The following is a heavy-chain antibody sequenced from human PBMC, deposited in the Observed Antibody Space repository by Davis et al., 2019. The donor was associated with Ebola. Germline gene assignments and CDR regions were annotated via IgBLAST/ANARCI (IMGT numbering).Heavy chain of an antibody. CDR3: ARDLISTDAIDI. CDR2: IYYSGST. J-gene: IGHJ3*02. V-gene: IGHV4-30-4*02. D-gene: IGHD3-22*01. Sequence: MPSETLSLTCTVSGGSISSGDYYWSWIRQPPGKGLEWIGYIYYSGSTYYNPSLKSRVTMSVDTSKNQFSLKLNYVTAADTALYYCARDLISTDAIDIWGQGTMVTVSS. CDR1: GGSISSGDYY.